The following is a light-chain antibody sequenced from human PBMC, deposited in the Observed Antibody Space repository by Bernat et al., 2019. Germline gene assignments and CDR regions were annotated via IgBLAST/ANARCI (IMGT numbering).Light chain of an antibody. CDR2: GVS. Sequence: EIVLTQSPGSLSLSPGERATLSCRASQSIDTRYLAWYQQKPGQAPRLLIYGVSARASGIPDRFSGSGSGTDFTLTISRLEPEDFAIYYCQQYERSRTFGQGTKVQMK. J-gene: IGKJ1*01. CDR1: QSIDTRY. CDR3: QQYERSRT. V-gene: IGKV3-20*01.